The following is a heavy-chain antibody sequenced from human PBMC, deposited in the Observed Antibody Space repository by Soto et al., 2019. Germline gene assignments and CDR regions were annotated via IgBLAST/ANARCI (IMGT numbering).Heavy chain of an antibody. CDR1: GFTFSSYI. CDR2: ISSSSITI. J-gene: IGHJ6*02. D-gene: IGHD1-1*01. CDR3: ARSYKADYYYYGMDV. V-gene: IGHV3-48*02. Sequence: GGSLRLSCAASGFTFSSYIMNWVRQAPGKGLEWVSYISSSSITIYYADSVKGRFTISRDNAKNSLYLQMNSLRDEDTAVYYCARSYKADYYYYGMDVWGQGTTVTV.